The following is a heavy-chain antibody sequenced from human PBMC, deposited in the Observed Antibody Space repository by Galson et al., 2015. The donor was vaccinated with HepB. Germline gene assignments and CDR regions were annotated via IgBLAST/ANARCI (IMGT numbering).Heavy chain of an antibody. V-gene: IGHV3-48*03. J-gene: IGHJ3*02. Sequence: SLRLSCAASGFTLSSFEMSWVRQAPGRGLEWVSYISYSGSAIYYAESVKGRFTISRDNAKNSLYLQMNSLRAEDTAVYYCARAAMTVVVRGVNAFDIWGQGTVVTVSS. CDR3: ARAAMTVVVRGVNAFDI. CDR2: ISYSGSAI. CDR1: GFTLSSFE. D-gene: IGHD3-22*01.